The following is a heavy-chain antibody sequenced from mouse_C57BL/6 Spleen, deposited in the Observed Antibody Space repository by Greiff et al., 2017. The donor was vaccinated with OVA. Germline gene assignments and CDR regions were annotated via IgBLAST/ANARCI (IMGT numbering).Heavy chain of an antibody. Sequence: EVQLVESGGGLVKPGGSLKLSCAASGFTFSSYAMSWVRQTPEKRLEWVATISDGGSYTYYPDNVKGRFTISRDNAKNNLYLQMSHLKSEDTAMYYCARENYYGSSYGEYYFDYWGQGTTLTVSS. V-gene: IGHV5-4*01. D-gene: IGHD1-1*01. J-gene: IGHJ2*01. CDR2: ISDGGSYT. CDR3: ARENYYGSSYGEYYFDY. CDR1: GFTFSSYA.